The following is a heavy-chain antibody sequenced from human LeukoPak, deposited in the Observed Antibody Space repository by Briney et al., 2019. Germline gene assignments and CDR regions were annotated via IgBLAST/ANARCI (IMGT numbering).Heavy chain of an antibody. CDR1: GYTFIRNG. V-gene: IGHV1-18*01. CDR3: ARDRRVKRPSGAFDI. Sequence: ASVKVSCKASGYTFIRNGISWVRQAPGQGLEWMGWISAYNGNTNYVQKLQGRVTMTTDTSTSTAYMELRSLRSDDTAVYYCARDRRVKRPSGAFDIWGQGTMVTVSS. CDR2: ISAYNGNT. J-gene: IGHJ3*02. D-gene: IGHD2-21*01.